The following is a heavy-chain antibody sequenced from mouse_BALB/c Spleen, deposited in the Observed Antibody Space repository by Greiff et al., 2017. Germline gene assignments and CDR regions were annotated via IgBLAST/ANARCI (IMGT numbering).Heavy chain of an antibody. V-gene: IGHV1-69*01. CDR1: GYTFTDYW. CDR2: IDTSDSYT. Sequence: QVQLQQPGAELVMPGASVKMSCKASGYTFTDYWMHWVKQRPGQGLEWIGAIDTSDSYTSYNQKFKGKATLTVDESSSTAYMQLSSLTSEDSAVYYCARYKYGNYEFDYWGQGTTLTVSS. J-gene: IGHJ2*01. CDR3: ARYKYGNYEFDY. D-gene: IGHD2-10*02.